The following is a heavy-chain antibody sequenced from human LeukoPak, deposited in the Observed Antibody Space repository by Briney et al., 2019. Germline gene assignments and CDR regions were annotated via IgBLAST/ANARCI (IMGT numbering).Heavy chain of an antibody. D-gene: IGHD3-10*01. CDR3: AKDHYSGSGSYYRAFDF. CDR1: GFTFINYA. CDR2: ISGSGGST. Sequence: GGSLRLSCAASGFTFINYAMSCVRQAPGKGLEWVSLISGSGGSTYYADSVKGRFTISRDNSMDTLYRQMNSLGAEDTAVYYCAKDHYSGSGSYYRAFDFWGQGTMVTVSS. J-gene: IGHJ3*01. V-gene: IGHV3-23*01.